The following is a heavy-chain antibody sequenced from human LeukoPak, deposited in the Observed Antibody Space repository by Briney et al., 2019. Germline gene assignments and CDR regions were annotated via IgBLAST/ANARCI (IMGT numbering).Heavy chain of an antibody. CDR2: IWYDGSNR. CDR3: AREFGMYYFDY. V-gene: IGHV3-33*01. Sequence: GGSLRLSCAASGFTFSSYGMHWVRQAPGKGLEWVAIIWYDGSNRYYADSVKGRFTISRDNSKNTLSLQMNGLRAEDTAVYYCAREFGMYYFDYWGQGTLVTVSS. CDR1: GFTFSSYG. J-gene: IGHJ4*02. D-gene: IGHD3-16*01.